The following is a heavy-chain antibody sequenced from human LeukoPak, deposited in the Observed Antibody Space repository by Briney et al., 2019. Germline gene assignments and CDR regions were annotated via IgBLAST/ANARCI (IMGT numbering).Heavy chain of an antibody. CDR3: AKDLTDIVVVPGFL. CDR1: GYTFTSYG. CDR2: INPSGGST. Sequence: GASVKVSCKASGYTFTSYGISWVRQAPGQGLEWMGIINPSGGSTSYAQKFQGRVTMTRDTSTSTVYMELSSLRSEDTAVYYCAKDLTDIVVVPGFLGGQGTLVTVSS. D-gene: IGHD2-2*01. V-gene: IGHV1-46*01. J-gene: IGHJ4*02.